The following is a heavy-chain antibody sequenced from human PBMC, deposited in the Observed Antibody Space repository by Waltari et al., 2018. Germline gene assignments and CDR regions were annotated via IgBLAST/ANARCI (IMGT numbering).Heavy chain of an antibody. D-gene: IGHD6-13*01. V-gene: IGHV4-34*01. Sequence: QVQLQQWGAGLLKPSETLSLTCAVYGGSFSGYYWSWIRQPPGKGLEWIGEINHSGSTNYNPSLKGRVTISVDTSKNQFSLKLSSVTAADTAVYYCASHPAQLAAAGLFYGMDVWGQGTTVTVSS. CDR1: GGSFSGYY. CDR2: INHSGST. J-gene: IGHJ6*02. CDR3: ASHPAQLAAAGLFYGMDV.